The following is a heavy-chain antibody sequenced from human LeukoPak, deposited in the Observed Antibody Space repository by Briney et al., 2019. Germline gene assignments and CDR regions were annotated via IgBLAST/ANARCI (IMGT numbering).Heavy chain of an antibody. CDR3: AVLVVPAAIRPGGGYYNYMDV. J-gene: IGHJ6*03. Sequence: GGSLRLSCAASGFTFSSYSMNWVRQAPGKGLEWVSSISSSSSYIYYADSVKGRFTISRDNAKNSLYLQMNSLRAEDTAVYYCAVLVVPAAIRPGGGYYNYMDVWGKGTTVTVSS. CDR2: ISSSSSYI. CDR1: GFTFSSYS. D-gene: IGHD2-2*01. V-gene: IGHV3-21*01.